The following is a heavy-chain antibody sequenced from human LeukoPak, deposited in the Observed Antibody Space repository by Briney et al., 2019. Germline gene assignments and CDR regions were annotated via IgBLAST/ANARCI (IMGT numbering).Heavy chain of an antibody. J-gene: IGHJ3*02. Sequence: GGSLRLSCAASGFTFSTYWMRWVRQAPGKGLEWVAVIWYEGSNKYYADSVKGRFTISRENSKNTLYMQMNSLRAEHTAVYYCAKDQIAMVRGVIITDAFDIWGQGTMVTVSS. CDR1: GFTFSTYW. D-gene: IGHD3-10*01. V-gene: IGHV3-33*06. CDR2: IWYEGSNK. CDR3: AKDQIAMVRGVIITDAFDI.